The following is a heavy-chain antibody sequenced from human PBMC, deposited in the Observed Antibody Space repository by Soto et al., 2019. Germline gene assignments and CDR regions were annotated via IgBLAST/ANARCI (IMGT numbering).Heavy chain of an antibody. Sequence: EVQLLESGGGLVQPGGSLRRSCAASGFTFSSYAMSWVRQAPGKGLEWVSAISGSGGSTYYADSMKGRFTISRDNSKNTLYLQMNSLRAEDTAVYYCAKVSVVVPAAMGPFDYWGQGTLVTVSS. CDR1: GFTFSSYA. CDR2: ISGSGGST. J-gene: IGHJ4*02. V-gene: IGHV3-23*01. CDR3: AKVSVVVPAAMGPFDY. D-gene: IGHD2-2*01.